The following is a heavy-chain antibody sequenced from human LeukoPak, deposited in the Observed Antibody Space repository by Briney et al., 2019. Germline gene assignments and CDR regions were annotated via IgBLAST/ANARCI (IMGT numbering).Heavy chain of an antibody. CDR1: GFSRSTSGVG. Sequence: SGPTLAHPTQPLTLTCTFSGFSRSTSGVGVGWIRQPPVKALEWLALIYWDDDKRYSPSLKSRLTITKDTSKNQVVLTMTNMDPVDTATYYCAHSRSDYYYDSSGSYYFDYWGQGTLVTVSS. V-gene: IGHV2-5*02. D-gene: IGHD3-22*01. J-gene: IGHJ4*02. CDR2: IYWDDDK. CDR3: AHSRSDYYYDSSGSYYFDY.